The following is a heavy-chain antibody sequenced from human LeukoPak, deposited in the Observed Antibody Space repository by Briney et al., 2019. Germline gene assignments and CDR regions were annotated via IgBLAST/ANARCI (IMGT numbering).Heavy chain of an antibody. CDR1: VYSFTSYG. V-gene: IGHV1-18*01. J-gene: IGHJ4*02. CDR3: ARDLGNYFHF. CDR2: ISAHNGNT. Sequence: GASVKVSFKASVYSFTSYGISGVRQAPGQGLEWMGWISAHNGNTKYAQKVQGRVTMTPDTSTSTDYMEMRSLRSDDTAVYYCARDLGNYFHFWGQGTLVTVSS. D-gene: IGHD3-10*01.